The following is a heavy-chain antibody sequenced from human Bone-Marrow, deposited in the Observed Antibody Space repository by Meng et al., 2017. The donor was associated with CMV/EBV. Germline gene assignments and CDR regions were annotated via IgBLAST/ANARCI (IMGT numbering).Heavy chain of an antibody. Sequence: GGSLTISCVASGLTFGSYSMNWVRQAPGTVLEWVSSISSSSSYIYYADSVKGRFTISRDNAKNTLNLQMNSLRAEDTAVYFCACSRYSFDFCFVLGWGVGSWGQGTLVTVSS. CDR3: ACSRYSFDFCFVLGWGVGS. CDR1: GLTFGSYS. V-gene: IGHV3-21*01. D-gene: IGHD5-18*01. J-gene: IGHJ5*01. CDR2: ISSSSSYI.